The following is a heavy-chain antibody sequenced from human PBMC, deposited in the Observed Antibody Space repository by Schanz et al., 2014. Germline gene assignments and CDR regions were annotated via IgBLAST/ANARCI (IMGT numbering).Heavy chain of an antibody. CDR3: ARDRLECGAECYSVEVFEI. CDR1: GYTFSSYG. J-gene: IGHJ4*02. CDR2: ISPYNGNT. V-gene: IGHV1-18*01. D-gene: IGHD2-21*01. Sequence: QVQLVQSGAEVKKPGASVKVSCKTSGYTFSSYGITWVRQAPGQGLEWMGWISPYNGNTNYAPKVQGRVTVTTDTSTSTVYMELSSLRSEDTAVYYCARDRLECGAECYSVEVFEIWGQGTLVIVSS.